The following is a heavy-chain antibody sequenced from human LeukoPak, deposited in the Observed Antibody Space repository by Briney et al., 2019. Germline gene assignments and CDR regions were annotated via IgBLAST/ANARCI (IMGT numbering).Heavy chain of an antibody. CDR3: AQALPPYYYDSSGYYLTY. Sequence: GGSLRLSCAASGFTFSSYAMTWVRQAPGKGLEWVSAISGSGVSTYYADSVKGRFTISRDNSRNTLYLQMNNLRAEDTAVYYCAQALPPYYYDSSGYYLTYWGQGTLVTVSS. V-gene: IGHV3-23*01. J-gene: IGHJ4*02. CDR2: ISGSGVST. D-gene: IGHD3-22*01. CDR1: GFTFSSYA.